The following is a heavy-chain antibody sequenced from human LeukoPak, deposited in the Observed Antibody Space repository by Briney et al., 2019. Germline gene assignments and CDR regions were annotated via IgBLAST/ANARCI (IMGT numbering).Heavy chain of an antibody. D-gene: IGHD7-27*01. CDR1: GFTFGTYW. J-gene: IGHJ4*02. Sequence: PGGSLRLSCAASGFTFGTYWMSWVRQAPGNGLEWVANINQDGSERYSVDSVTGRFTISRDNGKNSLYLQMNSLRVEDTAVYYCARDKLTGDSHFDFWGQGSLVTVSS. CDR3: ARDKLTGDSHFDF. CDR2: INQDGSER. V-gene: IGHV3-7*01.